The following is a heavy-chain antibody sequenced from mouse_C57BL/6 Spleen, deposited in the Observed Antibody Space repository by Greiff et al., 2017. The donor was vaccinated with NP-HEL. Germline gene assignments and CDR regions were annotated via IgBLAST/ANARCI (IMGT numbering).Heavy chain of an antibody. CDR1: GFNIKDDY. CDR2: IDPENGDT. V-gene: IGHV14-4*01. D-gene: IGHD1-1*02. Sequence: EVQVVESGAELVRPGASVKLSCTASGFNIKDDYMHWVKQRPEQGLEWIGWIDPENGDTEYASKFQGKATITADTSSNTAYLQLSSLTSEDTAVYYCSSYVGTYWGQGTLVTVSA. CDR3: SSYVGTY. J-gene: IGHJ3*01.